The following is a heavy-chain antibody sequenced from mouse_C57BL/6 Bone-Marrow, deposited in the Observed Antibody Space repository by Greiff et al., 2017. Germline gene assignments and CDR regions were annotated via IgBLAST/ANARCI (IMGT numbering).Heavy chain of an antibody. CDR1: GFTFSDYG. CDR3: ASAIYYYGSSPFDY. D-gene: IGHD1-1*01. CDR2: ISSGSSTI. J-gene: IGHJ2*01. V-gene: IGHV5-17*01. Sequence: EVMLVESGGGLVKPGGSLKLSCAASGFTFSDYGMHWVRQAPEKGLEWVAYISSGSSTIYYADKVKGRFTISRDNAKNTLFLQMSSLRSEDTAMYYCASAIYYYGSSPFDYWGQGTTLTVSS.